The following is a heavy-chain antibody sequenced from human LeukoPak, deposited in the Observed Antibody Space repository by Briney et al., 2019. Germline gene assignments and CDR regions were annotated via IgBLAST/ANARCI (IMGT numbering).Heavy chain of an antibody. J-gene: IGHJ6*03. D-gene: IGHD6-19*01. CDR3: ARELLVAGRNYYYYYMDV. CDR2: IYYSGST. CDR1: GGSISSHY. Sequence: SETLSLTCTVSGGSISSHYWSWIRQPPGKGLEWIGYIYYSGSTNYNPSLKSRVTISVDTSKNQFSLKLSSVTAADTAVYYCARELLVAGRNYYYYYMDVWGKGTTVTVSS. V-gene: IGHV4-59*11.